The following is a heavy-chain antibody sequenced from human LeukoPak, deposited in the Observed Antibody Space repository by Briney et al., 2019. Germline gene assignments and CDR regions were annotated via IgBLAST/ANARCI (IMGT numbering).Heavy chain of an antibody. D-gene: IGHD5-24*01. CDR1: GGSFSGYY. J-gene: IGHJ4*02. Sequence: PSETLSLTCAVYGGSFSGYYWSWIRQPPGKGLEWIGEINHSGSTNYNPSLKSRVTISVDTSKNQFSLKLNSVTPEDTAVYYCARDGHAPQSPYYFAYWGQGILVTVSS. V-gene: IGHV4-34*01. CDR3: ARDGHAPQSPYYFAY. CDR2: INHSGST.